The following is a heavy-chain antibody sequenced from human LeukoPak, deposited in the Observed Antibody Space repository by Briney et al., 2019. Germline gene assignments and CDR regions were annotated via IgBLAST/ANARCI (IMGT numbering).Heavy chain of an antibody. CDR1: GFTFSSYC. Sequence: PGGSLRLPCAASGFTFSSYCMSWVRQAPGKGLEWVANIKQDGSEKYYVDSVKGRFTISRDNAKNSLYLQMNSLRAEDTAVYYCARDGYYGMDVWGQGTTVTVSS. CDR3: ARDGYYGMDV. J-gene: IGHJ6*02. V-gene: IGHV3-7*01. CDR2: IKQDGSEK.